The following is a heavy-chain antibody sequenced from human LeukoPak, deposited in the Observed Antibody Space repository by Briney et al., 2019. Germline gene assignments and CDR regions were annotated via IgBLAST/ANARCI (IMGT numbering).Heavy chain of an antibody. J-gene: IGHJ4*02. Sequence: GGSLRLSCAASGFTFSSYGMTWVRQAPGKGLEWVSGISGSGGSTYYADSVKGRFTISRDNSKNTLYLQMNSLRVEDTAVYYCAKVEREEYYDSSGYYYTDYWGQGTLVTVSS. D-gene: IGHD3-22*01. CDR3: AKVEREEYYDSSGYYYTDY. V-gene: IGHV3-23*01. CDR2: ISGSGGST. CDR1: GFTFSSYG.